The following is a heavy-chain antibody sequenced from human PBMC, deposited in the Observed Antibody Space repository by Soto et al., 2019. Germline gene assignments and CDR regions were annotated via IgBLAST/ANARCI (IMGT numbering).Heavy chain of an antibody. CDR3: ARDRIAARPSNYFDY. J-gene: IGHJ4*02. Sequence: ASVKVSCKASGYTFTSYAMHWLRQAPGQRLEWMGWINAGNGNTKYSQKFQGRVTITRDTSASTAYMELSSLRSEDTAVYYCARDRIAARPSNYFDYWGQGTLVTVSS. CDR2: INAGNGNT. D-gene: IGHD6-6*01. V-gene: IGHV1-3*01. CDR1: GYTFTSYA.